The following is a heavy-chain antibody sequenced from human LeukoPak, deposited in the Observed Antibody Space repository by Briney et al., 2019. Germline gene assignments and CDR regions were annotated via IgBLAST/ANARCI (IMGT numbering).Heavy chain of an antibody. CDR2: IYHSGST. Sequence: PSETLSLTCGVSSYSISSGYYWGWIRPPPGKGGEWIGTIYHSGSTYYNPSLESRVTISVDTSKNQFSLKLSSVTAADTAVYYCARESRLSSGWYMDYWGQGTLVTVS. CDR3: ARESRLSSGWYMDY. CDR1: SYSISSGYY. J-gene: IGHJ4*02. D-gene: IGHD6-19*01. V-gene: IGHV4-38-2*02.